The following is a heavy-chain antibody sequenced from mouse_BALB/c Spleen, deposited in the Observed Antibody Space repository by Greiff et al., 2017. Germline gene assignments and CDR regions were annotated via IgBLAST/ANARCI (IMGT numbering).Heavy chain of an antibody. D-gene: IGHD4-1*01. CDR3: ARHLGRMYWYFDV. V-gene: IGHV5-12-1*01. Sequence: EVKLVESGGGLVKPGGSLKLSCAASGFAFSSYDMSWVRQTPEKRLEWVAYISSGGGSTYYPDTVKGRFTISRDNAKNTLYLQMSSLKSEDTAMYYCARHLGRMYWYFDVWGAGTTVTVSS. J-gene: IGHJ1*01. CDR2: ISSGGGST. CDR1: GFAFSSYD.